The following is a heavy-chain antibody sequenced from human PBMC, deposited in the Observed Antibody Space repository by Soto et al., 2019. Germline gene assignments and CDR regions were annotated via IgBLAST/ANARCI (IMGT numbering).Heavy chain of an antibody. CDR3: AKDHLPTTVTTPGFDP. D-gene: IGHD4-17*01. J-gene: IGHJ5*02. CDR1: GFTFSDYG. Sequence: QVQLVGSGGGVVQPGRSLRLSCEASGFTFSDYGMHWVRQVPGKGLEWVAVISYDGNNQYYADSVKGRFTISRDNSKNTLYLQMNSLRAEDTAMYYCAKDHLPTTVTTPGFDPWGQGALVTVSS. CDR2: ISYDGNNQ. V-gene: IGHV3-30*18.